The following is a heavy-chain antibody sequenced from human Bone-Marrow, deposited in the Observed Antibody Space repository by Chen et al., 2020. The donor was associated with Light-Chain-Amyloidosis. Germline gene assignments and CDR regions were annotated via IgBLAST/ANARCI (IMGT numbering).Heavy chain of an antibody. V-gene: IGHV2-5*01. CDR1: GFSLATSGVG. J-gene: IGHJ5*02. Sequence: QITLTESGPTLVKPTQTLTLTCSFSGFSLATSGVGVGWIRQPPGKALEWLALIYWNDYKRFSPSLRSRLTITKDTSKTQVVFSMTNMDPVDTATYYCAPSNPGTTFSEDWFNPWGQGILVTVSS. CDR2: IYWNDYK. D-gene: IGHD4-17*01. CDR3: APSNPGTTFSEDWFNP.